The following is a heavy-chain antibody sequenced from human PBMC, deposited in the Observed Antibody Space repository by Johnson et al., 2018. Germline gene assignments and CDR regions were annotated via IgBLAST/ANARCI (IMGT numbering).Heavy chain of an antibody. V-gene: IGHV3-21*04. D-gene: IGHD4-11*01. CDR3: AKNTVTTSYSYYYYMDV. CDR2: ISSSSRYM. J-gene: IGHJ6*03. CDR1: GFTFSSYS. Sequence: VQLVESGGGVVEPGGSLRLSCAASGFTFSSYSMNWVRQAPGKGLEWVSSISSSSRYMYYSDSVKGRFPISRDSSQNTLHLQMDSLRAENTSIYYSAKNTVTTSYSYYYYMDVWGKGTTVTVSS.